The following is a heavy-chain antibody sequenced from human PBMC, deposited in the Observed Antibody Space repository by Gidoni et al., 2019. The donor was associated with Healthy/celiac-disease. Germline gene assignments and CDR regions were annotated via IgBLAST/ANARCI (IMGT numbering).Heavy chain of an antibody. Sequence: QVQLQESGPGLVKPSATLSLTCTVPGGPISSYYWRWIRQPPGKGLEWIGYIYYSESTNYNPSLKSRVTISVDTSKNQFSLKLSAVTAADTAVYYCARHPLWDAFDIWGQGTMVTVSS. J-gene: IGHJ3*02. CDR1: GGPISSYY. CDR3: ARHPLWDAFDI. CDR2: IYYSEST. V-gene: IGHV4-59*08.